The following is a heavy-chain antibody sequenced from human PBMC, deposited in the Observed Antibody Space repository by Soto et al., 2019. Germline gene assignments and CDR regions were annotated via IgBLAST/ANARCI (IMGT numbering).Heavy chain of an antibody. CDR3: AASIAAAS. J-gene: IGHJ1*01. CDR1: AYSFTSHW. Sequence: RASLKIYWKWAAYSFTSHWISWVRQIPGTALEWMGRIDPSDSYTNYSPSFQGHVTISADKSISTAYLQWSSLKASDTAMYYCAASIAAASWCEGSLETVSS. CDR2: IDPSDSYT. D-gene: IGHD6-13*01. V-gene: IGHV5-10-1*01.